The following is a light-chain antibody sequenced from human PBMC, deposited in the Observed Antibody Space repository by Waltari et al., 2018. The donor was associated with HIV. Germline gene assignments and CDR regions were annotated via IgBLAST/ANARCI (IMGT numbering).Light chain of an antibody. CDR1: QNVFYSSNNKNY. Sequence: DIVLTQSPDSLAVSLGERATIKCKSRQNVFYSSNNKNYLSWYQHKPGQPPKLIIYWASSRQSGVPDRFSGSGSGTDFTLTISSLQAEDVAVYFCQQTYTIPPTFGGGTKVEIK. CDR2: WAS. J-gene: IGKJ4*01. CDR3: QQTYTIPPT. V-gene: IGKV4-1*01.